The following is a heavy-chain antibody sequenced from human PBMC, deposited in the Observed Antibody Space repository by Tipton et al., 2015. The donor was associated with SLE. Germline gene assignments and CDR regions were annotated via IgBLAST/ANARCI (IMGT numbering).Heavy chain of an antibody. CDR3: ARDRVVVMGFDP. CDR2: IYTSGST. D-gene: IGHD3-22*01. V-gene: IGHV4-61*02. J-gene: IGHJ5*02. Sequence: TLSLTCTVSGGSISSGSYYWSWIRQPAGKGLEWIGRIYTSGSTNYNPSLKSRVTISVDTSKNQFSLKLSSVTAADTAVYYCARDRVVVMGFDPWGQGTLVTVSS. CDR1: GGSISSGSYY.